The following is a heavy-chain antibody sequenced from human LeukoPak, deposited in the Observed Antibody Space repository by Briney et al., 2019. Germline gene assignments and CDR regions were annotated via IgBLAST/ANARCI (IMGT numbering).Heavy chain of an antibody. V-gene: IGHV1-18*01. CDR2: ISAYNGNT. CDR3: ARDPVSSSWYSYYYYGMDV. Sequence: GASVKVSCKTSGYTFTTYGISWVRQAPGRGLEWMGWISAYNGNTKYAQKLQGRVTMTTDTSTSTAYMELRSLRSEDTAVYYCARDPVSSSWYSYYYYGMDVWGQGTTVTVSS. CDR1: GYTFTTYG. D-gene: IGHD6-13*01. J-gene: IGHJ6*02.